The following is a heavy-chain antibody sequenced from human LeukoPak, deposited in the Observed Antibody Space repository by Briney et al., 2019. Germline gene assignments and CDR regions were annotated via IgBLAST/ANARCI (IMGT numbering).Heavy chain of an antibody. CDR3: ARDSIAAAVDYYYYGMDV. V-gene: IGHV3-49*03. CDR2: IRSKAYGETA. Sequence: GGSLRLSCTASGFTFGDYAMSWIRQAPGKGLEWVGFIRSKAYGETADYAASVKGRFTISRDDSKAIAYLQMNSLRAEDTAVYYCARDSIAAAVDYYYYGMDVWGQGTTVTVSS. D-gene: IGHD6-13*01. J-gene: IGHJ6*02. CDR1: GFTFGDYA.